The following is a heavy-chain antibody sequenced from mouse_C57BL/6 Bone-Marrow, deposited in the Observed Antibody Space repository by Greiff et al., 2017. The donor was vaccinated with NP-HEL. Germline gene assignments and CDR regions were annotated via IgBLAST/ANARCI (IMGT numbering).Heavy chain of an antibody. J-gene: IGHJ4*01. CDR2: IDPSDSYT. D-gene: IGHD1-1*01. CDR3: AGSSPFYAMDY. V-gene: IGHV1-50*01. Sequence: QVQLKQPGAELVKPGASVKLSCKASGYTFTSYWMQWVKQRPGQGLEWIGEIDPSDSYTNYNQKFKGKATLTVDTSSSTAYMQLSSLTSEDSAVYYCAGSSPFYAMDYWGQGTSVTVSS. CDR1: GYTFTSYW.